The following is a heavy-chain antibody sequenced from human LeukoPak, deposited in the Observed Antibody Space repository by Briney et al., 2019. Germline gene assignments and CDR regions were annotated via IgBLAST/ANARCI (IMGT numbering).Heavy chain of an antibody. CDR2: INQDGSVK. CDR3: SRSLEY. J-gene: IGHJ4*02. Sequence: PGGSLRLSCTASGFSFSQYWTDWVRQAPGKGLEWVANINQDGSVKYYVDSVKGRFTISRDNTKNSLSLRMDSLRDDDTAVYYCSRSLEYLGRGTLVTVSS. V-gene: IGHV3-7*01. CDR1: GFSFSQYW.